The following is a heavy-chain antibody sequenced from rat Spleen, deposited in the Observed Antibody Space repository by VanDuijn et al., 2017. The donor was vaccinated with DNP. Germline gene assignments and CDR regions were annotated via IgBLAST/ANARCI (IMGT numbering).Heavy chain of an antibody. D-gene: IGHD1-2*01. J-gene: IGHJ3*01. V-gene: IGHV2-15*01. CDR2: IWSGGTT. Sequence: QVQLKESGPGLVQPSPTLSLTCTVSGFPLRRNSVSWIRQPPGKGLEWMGAIWSGGTTAYNSALKSRLSISRDTSRSQVLLQMSSLQTEDTAMYFCARSGDYSSYISFPYWGQGTLVTVSS. CDR1: GFPLRRNS. CDR3: ARSGDYSSYISFPY.